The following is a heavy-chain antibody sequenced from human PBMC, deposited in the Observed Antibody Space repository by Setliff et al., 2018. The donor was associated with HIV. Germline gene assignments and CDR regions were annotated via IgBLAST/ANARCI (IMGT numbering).Heavy chain of an antibody. J-gene: IGHJ4*02. V-gene: IGHV3-48*03. CDR2: ISRIGSTI. CDR1: GFTFRSYE. Sequence: PGGSLRLSCAASGFTFRSYEMNWGRQAPGKGLEWVSYISRIGSTIHYADSVKGRFTNSRDNAKNSLYLQMNSLRAEDTAVYYCARGNIAAGAPFDYWGQGTLVTVSS. D-gene: IGHD6-13*01. CDR3: ARGNIAAGAPFDY.